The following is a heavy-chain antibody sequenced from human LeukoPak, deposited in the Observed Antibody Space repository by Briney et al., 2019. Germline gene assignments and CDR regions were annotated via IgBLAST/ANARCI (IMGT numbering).Heavy chain of an antibody. D-gene: IGHD5-18*01. J-gene: IGHJ4*02. CDR1: GFTFSSYG. V-gene: IGHV3-30*03. CDR3: ARAKYSYGYLDY. CDR2: ISYDGSNK. Sequence: PGGSLRLSCAASGFTFSSYGMHWVRQAPGKGLEWVAVISYDGSNKYYADSVRGRLTISRDNSKNTLYLQMNSLRAEDTAVYYCARAKYSYGYLDYWGQGTLVTVSS.